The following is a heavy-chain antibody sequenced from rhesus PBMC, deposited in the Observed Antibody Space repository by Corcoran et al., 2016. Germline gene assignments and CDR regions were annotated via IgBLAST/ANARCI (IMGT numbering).Heavy chain of an antibody. CDR1: GFTFNNYW. J-gene: IGHJ4*01. D-gene: IGHD3-16*01. Sequence: EVQLVQSGGDLVQPGGSLRLSCAASGFTFNNYWMNWVRQAPGKGLDGVGRIKNKAAGVIVVYAESVEGRFTISRDESKNTLYLQMNSLKTEDTAVYYCTSYSSSWSSFEYWGQGALVTVSS. V-gene: IGHV3-16*02. CDR2: IKNKAAGVIV. CDR3: TSYSSSWSSFEY.